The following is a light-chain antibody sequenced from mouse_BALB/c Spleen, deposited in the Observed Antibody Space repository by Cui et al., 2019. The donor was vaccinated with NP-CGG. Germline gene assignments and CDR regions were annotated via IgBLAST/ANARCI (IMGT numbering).Light chain of an antibody. CDR2: GTN. CDR1: TGAVTTSNY. V-gene: IGLV1*01. J-gene: IGLJ1*01. Sequence: QAIVTQESALTTSPGETVTLTCRSSTGAVTTSNYANWIHEKPDHLFTGLIGGTNNRPPGVPARFSGSLIGDKAALTITGAQTEDEAIYFCALWYSNHWVFGRGTKLTVL. CDR3: ALWYSNHWV.